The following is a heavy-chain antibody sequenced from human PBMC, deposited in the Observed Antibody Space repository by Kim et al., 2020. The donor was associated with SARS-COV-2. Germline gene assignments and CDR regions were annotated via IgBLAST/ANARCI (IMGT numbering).Heavy chain of an antibody. CDR3: AREYCSSTSCYTNPPGMDV. CDR2: IIPILGIA. J-gene: IGHJ6*02. D-gene: IGHD2-2*02. V-gene: IGHV1-69*04. CDR1: GGTFSSYT. Sequence: SVKVSCKASGGTFSSYTISWVRQAPGQGLEWMGRIIPILGIANYAQKFQGRVTITADKSTSTAYMELSSLRSEDTAVYYCAREYCSSTSCYTNPPGMDVWGQGTTVTVSS.